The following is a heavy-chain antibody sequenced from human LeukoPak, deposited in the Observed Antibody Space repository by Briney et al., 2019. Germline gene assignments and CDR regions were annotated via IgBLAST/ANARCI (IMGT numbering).Heavy chain of an antibody. CDR1: GFTLSSYW. CDR2: IKQDGSEK. J-gene: IGHJ3*02. Sequence: GGSLRLSCAASGFTLSSYWMSWVRQAPGKGLEWVANIKQDGSEKYYVDSVKGRFTISRDNAKNSLYLQMNSLRAEDTAVYYCARFGQVIVVVPAAIDAFDIWGQGTMVTVSS. CDR3: ARFGQVIVVVPAAIDAFDI. D-gene: IGHD2-2*01. V-gene: IGHV3-7*01.